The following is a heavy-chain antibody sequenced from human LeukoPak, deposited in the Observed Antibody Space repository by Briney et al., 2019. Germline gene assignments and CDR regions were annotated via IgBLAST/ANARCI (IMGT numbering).Heavy chain of an antibody. CDR1: SGSISGYY. J-gene: IGHJ4*02. Sequence: PSETLSLTCTVSSGSISGYYWSWIRQPPGKGLEWIGYIHYSGSTNYNPSLKSRVTIPVDTSKNQFSLKLRSVTAADTAVYYCARYYCSSTTCYYFDYWGQGTLVTVSS. D-gene: IGHD2-2*01. CDR2: IHYSGST. V-gene: IGHV4-59*01. CDR3: ARYYCSSTTCYYFDY.